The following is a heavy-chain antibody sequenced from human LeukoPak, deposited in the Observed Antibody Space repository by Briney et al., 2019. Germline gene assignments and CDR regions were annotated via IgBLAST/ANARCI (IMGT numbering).Heavy chain of an antibody. Sequence: SETLSLTCIVSDGSISISSYYWGWIRQPPGKGLEWIGTIYYSGSTYYNPSLRSRLTISADTSKNQFSLKLTSVAAADTAVYYCARSDFYAFDNWGQGTLVTVSS. CDR2: IYYSGST. CDR3: ARSDFYAFDN. CDR1: DGSISISSYY. J-gene: IGHJ4*02. D-gene: IGHD2/OR15-2a*01. V-gene: IGHV4-39*01.